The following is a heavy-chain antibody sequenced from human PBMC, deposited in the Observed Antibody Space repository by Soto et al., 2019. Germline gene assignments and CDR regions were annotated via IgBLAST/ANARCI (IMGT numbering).Heavy chain of an antibody. CDR1: GGTFSSYT. J-gene: IGHJ1*01. CDR3: ARDGGVVVAAFAEYFQH. Sequence: QVQLVQSGAEVKKPGSSVKVSCKASGGTFSSYTISWVRQAPGQGLEWMGRIIPILGIANYAQKFQGRVTITADKSTSKADMELSSLRSEDTAVYYCARDGGVVVAAFAEYFQHWGQGTLVTVSS. CDR2: IIPILGIA. D-gene: IGHD2-15*01. V-gene: IGHV1-69*08.